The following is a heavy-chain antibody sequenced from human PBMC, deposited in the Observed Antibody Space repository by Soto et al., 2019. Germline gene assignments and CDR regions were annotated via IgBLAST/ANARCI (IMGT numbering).Heavy chain of an antibody. CDR1: GFSFSGYG. J-gene: IGHJ5*02. D-gene: IGHD1-26*01. V-gene: IGHV3-30*18. Sequence: QVQLVESGGGVVQPGTSLRLSCAASGFSFSGYGMHWVRQAPDKGLEGVAIISYDGGNRYYAESVKGRFTISRDNSKNTVFLEMNSLRSEDTAMYYCAKTLLLYSGSNDDSWGQGTQVTVTS. CDR3: AKTLLLYSGSNDDS. CDR2: ISYDGGNR.